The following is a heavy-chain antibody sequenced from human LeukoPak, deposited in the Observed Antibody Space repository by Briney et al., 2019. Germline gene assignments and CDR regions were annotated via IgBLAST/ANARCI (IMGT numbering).Heavy chain of an antibody. D-gene: IGHD2-15*01. CDR1: GYTFTSYG. J-gene: IGHJ4*02. Sequence: ASVKVSCKASGYTFTSYGISWVRQAPGQGLEWMGWISAYNGNTNYAQKLQGRVTMTTDTSTSTAYMELRSLRSDDTAVYYCARASAHCSGGSCYGYWGQGTLVTVSS. V-gene: IGHV1-18*01. CDR3: ARASAHCSGGSCYGY. CDR2: ISAYNGNT.